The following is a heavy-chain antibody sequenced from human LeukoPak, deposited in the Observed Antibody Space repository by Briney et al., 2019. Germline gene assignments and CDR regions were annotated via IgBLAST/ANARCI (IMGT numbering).Heavy chain of an antibody. CDR2: ISSSGSTI. D-gene: IGHD2-15*01. Sequence: GGTLRLSCAASGFTFSSYGMSWVRQAPGKGLEWVSYISSSGSTIYYADSVKGRFTISRDNAKSSLYLQMNSLRAEDTAVYYCARRIFLMDVWGKGTTVTVSS. CDR1: GFTFSSYG. V-gene: IGHV3-48*04. J-gene: IGHJ6*03. CDR3: ARRIFLMDV.